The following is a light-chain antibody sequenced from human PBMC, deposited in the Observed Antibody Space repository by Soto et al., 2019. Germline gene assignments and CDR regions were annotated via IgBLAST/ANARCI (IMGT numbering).Light chain of an antibody. V-gene: IGKV3-20*01. Sequence: EIPLTQSPGTLSLSPGESATLLCRASQFVSSRSLAWYQQKPGQAPRLLIYGASNRATGIPGRFSASGSGTDFTLTITPLEPEDSAVYFCQQYGISPITFGHGTRLDIK. J-gene: IGKJ5*01. CDR2: GAS. CDR1: QFVSSRS. CDR3: QQYGISPIT.